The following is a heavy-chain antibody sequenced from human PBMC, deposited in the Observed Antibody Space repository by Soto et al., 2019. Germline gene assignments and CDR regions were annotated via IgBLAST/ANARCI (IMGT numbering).Heavy chain of an antibody. V-gene: IGHV4-4*07. D-gene: IGHD3-16*01. CDR2: IYINGNT. CDR3: GGSSGYYYGVDV. CDR1: GGSLSNQY. J-gene: IGHJ6*02. Sequence: QMQLQESGPGLVKPSETLSLTCTVSGGSLSNQYWVWVRQPAGKGLEWIGRIYINGNTNYNPSLGSRVTMSIDTSKNQFSLKLDSMTAADTAVYYCGGSSGYYYGVDVWGQGTTVTVSS.